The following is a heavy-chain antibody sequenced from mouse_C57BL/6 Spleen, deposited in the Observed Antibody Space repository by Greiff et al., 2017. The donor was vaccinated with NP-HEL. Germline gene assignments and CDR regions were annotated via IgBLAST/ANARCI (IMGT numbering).Heavy chain of an antibody. V-gene: IGHV1-18*01. CDR3: LLSSLAMDY. J-gene: IGHJ4*01. CDR1: GYTFTDYN. Sequence: VQLKESGPELVKPGASVKIPCKASGYTFTDYNMDWVKQSHGKSLEWIGDINPNNGGTIYNQKFKGKATLTVDKSSSTAYMELRSLTSEDTAVYYCLLSSLAMDYWGQGTSVTVSS. D-gene: IGHD6-5*01. CDR2: INPNNGGT.